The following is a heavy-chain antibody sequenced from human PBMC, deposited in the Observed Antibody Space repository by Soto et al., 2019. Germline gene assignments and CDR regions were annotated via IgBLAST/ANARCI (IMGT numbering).Heavy chain of an antibody. CDR3: ARDTTPSL. V-gene: IGHV4-30-4*02. D-gene: IGHD1-1*01. CDR2: IYHSGST. J-gene: IGHJ4*02. CDR1: GGSISSGDYY. Sequence: PSETLSLTCTVSGGSISSGDYYWSWIRQPPGKGLEWIGYIYHSGSTYYNPSLKSRVTISVDTSKNQFSLKLSSVTAADTAMYYCARDTTPSLWGQGTLVTVSS.